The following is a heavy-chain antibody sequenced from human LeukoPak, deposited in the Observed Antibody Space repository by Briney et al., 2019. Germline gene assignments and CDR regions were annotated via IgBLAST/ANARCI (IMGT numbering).Heavy chain of an antibody. CDR2: IIPIFGTA. V-gene: IGHV1-69*01. J-gene: IGHJ5*02. CDR3: ARVDTAIQIWFDP. Sequence: ASVKVSCKASGGTFSSYAISWVRQAPGQGLEWMGGIIPIFGTANYAQKFQGRVTITADESTSTAYMELSSLRSEDTAVYYCARVDTAIQIWFDPWGQGTLVTVSS. D-gene: IGHD5-18*01. CDR1: GGTFSSYA.